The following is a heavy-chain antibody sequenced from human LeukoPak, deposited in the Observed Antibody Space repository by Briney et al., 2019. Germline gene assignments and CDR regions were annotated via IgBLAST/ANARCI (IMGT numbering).Heavy chain of an antibody. D-gene: IGHD2-21*01. V-gene: IGHV3-23*01. Sequence: GGSLRLSCAASGFTFSSSAMSWVRQVPGKGLEWVSGISASGGSTSYADSVKGRFTISRDNAKNSLYLQMNSLRAEDTAVYYCARGVRSQNFDYWGQGTLVTVSS. CDR2: ISASGGST. CDR1: GFTFSSSA. CDR3: ARGVRSQNFDY. J-gene: IGHJ4*02.